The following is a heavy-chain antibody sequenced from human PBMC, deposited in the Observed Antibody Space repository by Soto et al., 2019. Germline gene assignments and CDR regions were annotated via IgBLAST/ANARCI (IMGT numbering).Heavy chain of an antibody. Sequence: GGSLRLSCAASGYTFSSYAMSWVRQAPGKGLEWVSAISGSGGSTYYADSVKGRFTISRDNSKNTLYLQMNSLRAEDTAVYYCAKAVGYYDFWSGYYVKYYFDYWGQGTLVTVS. CDR1: GYTFSSYA. CDR3: AKAVGYYDFWSGYYVKYYFDY. D-gene: IGHD3-3*01. V-gene: IGHV3-23*01. J-gene: IGHJ4*02. CDR2: ISGSGGST.